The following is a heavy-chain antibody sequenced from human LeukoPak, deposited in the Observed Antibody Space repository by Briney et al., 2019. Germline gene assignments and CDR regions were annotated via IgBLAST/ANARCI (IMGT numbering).Heavy chain of an antibody. CDR3: ARDAGIAAAGYYYYYYMDV. V-gene: IGHV1-2*02. D-gene: IGHD6-13*01. Sequence: ASVKVSCKASGYTFTGYYMHWVRQAPGQGLEWMGWINPNSGGTNYAQKFQGRVTMTRDTSISTAYVELSRLRSDDTAVYYCARDAGIAAAGYYYYYYMDVWGKGTTVTVSS. CDR2: INPNSGGT. J-gene: IGHJ6*03. CDR1: GYTFTGYY.